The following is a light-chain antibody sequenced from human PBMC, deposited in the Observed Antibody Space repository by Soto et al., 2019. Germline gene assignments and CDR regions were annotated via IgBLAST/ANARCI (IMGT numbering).Light chain of an antibody. CDR2: EVS. CDR1: SSDVGGYNY. J-gene: IGLJ1*01. Sequence: QSALTQPPSASGAFGQSVTISCTGTSSDVGGYNYFSWYQQHPGKAPKLMIYEVSERPSGVPDRFSGSKSGNTASLTVSGLQADDEADYYCSSYSGTNYHYVFGTGTKVTVL. V-gene: IGLV2-8*01. CDR3: SSYSGTNYHYV.